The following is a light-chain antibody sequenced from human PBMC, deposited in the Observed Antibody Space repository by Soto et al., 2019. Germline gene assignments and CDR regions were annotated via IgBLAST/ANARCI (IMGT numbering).Light chain of an antibody. V-gene: IGKV2-24*01. Sequence: DIVMTQTPLSSPVTLGQPASISCRSSQSLVHSDGNTYLSWLLQRPGQPPRLLIYMIANRSSGAAGRFSRSGAGTDFTMKISRVEAEDVAVYYCMQATQPYTFGQGTKLEIK. CDR3: MQATQPYT. J-gene: IGKJ2*01. CDR2: MIA. CDR1: QSLVHSDGNTY.